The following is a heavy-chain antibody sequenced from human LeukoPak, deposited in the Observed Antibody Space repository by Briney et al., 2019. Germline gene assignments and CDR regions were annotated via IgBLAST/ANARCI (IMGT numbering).Heavy chain of an antibody. D-gene: IGHD3-10*01. CDR3: ARASMVVVRGVIKKYYFDY. J-gene: IGHJ4*02. V-gene: IGHV3-30*03. CDR2: ISYDGSNK. Sequence: GGSLRLSCAASGFTFSSYGMHWVRQAPGKGLEWVAVISYDGSNKYYADSVKGRFTISRDNSKNTLYLQMNSLRAEDTAVYYCARASMVVVRGVIKKYYFDYWGQGTLVTVSS. CDR1: GFTFSSYG.